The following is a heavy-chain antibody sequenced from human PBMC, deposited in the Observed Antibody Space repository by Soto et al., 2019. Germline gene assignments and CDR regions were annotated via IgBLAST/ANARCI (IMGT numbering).Heavy chain of an antibody. J-gene: IGHJ6*02. CDR2: IIPIFGTA. Sequence: SVKVSCKASGGTFSSYAISWVRQAPGQGLEWMGGIIPIFGTANYAQKFQGRVTITADESTSTAYMELSSLRSEDTAVYYCARDQYSSSANPNYYYYGMDVWGQGTTVTVSS. CDR1: GGTFSSYA. CDR3: ARDQYSSSANPNYYYYGMDV. V-gene: IGHV1-69*13. D-gene: IGHD6-6*01.